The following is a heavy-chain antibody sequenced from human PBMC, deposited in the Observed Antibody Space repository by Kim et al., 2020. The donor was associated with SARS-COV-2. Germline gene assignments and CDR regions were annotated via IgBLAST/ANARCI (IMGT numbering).Heavy chain of an antibody. V-gene: IGHV4-4*07. D-gene: IGHD3-16*01. J-gene: IGHJ3*02. Sequence: SETLSLTCTVSGGSISSYYWSWIRQPAGKGLEWIGRIYTSGSTNYNPSLKSRVTMSVDTSKNQFSLKLSSVTAADTAVYYCARDSIRLGEFMDAFDIWGQGTMVTVSS. CDR3: ARDSIRLGEFMDAFDI. CDR1: GGSISSYY. CDR2: IYTSGST.